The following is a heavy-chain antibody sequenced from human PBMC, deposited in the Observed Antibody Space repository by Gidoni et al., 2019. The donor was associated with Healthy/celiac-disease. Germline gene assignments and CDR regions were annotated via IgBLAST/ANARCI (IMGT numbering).Heavy chain of an antibody. CDR3: TTDPLYDYVWGTAFDI. V-gene: IGHV3-15*07. CDR1: GFTLGKDG. J-gene: IGHJ3*02. D-gene: IGHD3-16*01. Sequence: EVQLVESGGGLVKPGGCLRVSGADSGFTLGKDGMNWVRQGPGKGLEWVGRIKSKTDGGTTDYAAPVKGRFTISRDDSKNTLYLQMNSLKTEDTAVYYCTTDPLYDYVWGTAFDIWGQGTMVTVSS. CDR2: IKSKTDGGTT.